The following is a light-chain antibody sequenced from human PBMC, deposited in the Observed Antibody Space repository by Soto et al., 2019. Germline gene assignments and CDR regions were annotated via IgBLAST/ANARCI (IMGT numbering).Light chain of an antibody. Sequence: QSVLTQPASVSGSPGQSITISCTGTSSDVGGYNYVSWYQQHPGKAPKLMIYDVSDRPSGVSNRFSASKSGTSASLAISGLRSEDEADYYCAAWDDSLSGSYVFGTGTKVTVL. CDR2: DVS. J-gene: IGLJ1*01. CDR3: AAWDDSLSGSYV. V-gene: IGLV2-14*03. CDR1: SSDVGGYNY.